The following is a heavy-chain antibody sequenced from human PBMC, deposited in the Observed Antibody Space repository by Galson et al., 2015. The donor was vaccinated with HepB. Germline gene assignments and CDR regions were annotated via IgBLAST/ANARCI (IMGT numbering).Heavy chain of an antibody. CDR2: ISSSSSTI. J-gene: IGHJ4*02. D-gene: IGHD3-22*01. Sequence: SLRLSCAASGFTFSSYSMNWVRQAPGKGLEWVSYISSSSSTIYYADSVKGRFTISRDNAKNSLYLQMNSLRDEDTAVYCCASYDGSGYQFDYWGQGTLVTVSS. CDR1: GFTFSSYS. V-gene: IGHV3-48*02. CDR3: ASYDGSGYQFDY.